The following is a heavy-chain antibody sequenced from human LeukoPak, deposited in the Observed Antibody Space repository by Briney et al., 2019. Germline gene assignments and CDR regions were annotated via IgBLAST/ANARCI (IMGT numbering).Heavy chain of an antibody. D-gene: IGHD1-26*01. V-gene: IGHV1-69*06. CDR1: GGTFSSYA. J-gene: IGHJ6*03. CDR2: IIPIFGTA. CDR3: ARGWRADHYYYYMDV. Sequence: GASVKVSCRASGGTFSSYAISWVRQAPGQGLEWMGGIIPIFGTANYAQKFQGRVTITADKSTSTAYMELSSLRSEDTAVYYCARGWRADHYYYYMDVWGKGTTVTISS.